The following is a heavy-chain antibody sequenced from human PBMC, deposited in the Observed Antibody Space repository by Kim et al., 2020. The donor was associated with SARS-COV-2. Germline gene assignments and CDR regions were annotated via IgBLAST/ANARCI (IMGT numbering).Heavy chain of an antibody. D-gene: IGHD4-17*01. V-gene: IGHV1-46*01. CDR3: AREGDYNPAFDY. Sequence: SYAQKFQGGVTMTRDTSTSTVYMELSSLRSEDTAVYYCAREGDYNPAFDYWGQGTLVTVSS. J-gene: IGHJ4*02.